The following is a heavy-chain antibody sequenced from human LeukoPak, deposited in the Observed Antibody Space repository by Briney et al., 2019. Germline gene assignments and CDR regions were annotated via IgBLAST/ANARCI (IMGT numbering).Heavy chain of an antibody. CDR2: IYSGGST. J-gene: IGHJ4*02. V-gene: IGHV3-66*01. CDR1: GGSISSSSYY. D-gene: IGHD3-22*01. Sequence: ETLSLTCTVSGGSISSSSYYWGWIRQPPGKGLEWVSVIYSGGSTYYADSVKGRFTITRDNSKNTLYLQMNSLRAEDTAVYYCARGGARYDDDSSGYYFDHWAQGTLVTVSS. CDR3: ARGGARYDDDSSGYYFDH.